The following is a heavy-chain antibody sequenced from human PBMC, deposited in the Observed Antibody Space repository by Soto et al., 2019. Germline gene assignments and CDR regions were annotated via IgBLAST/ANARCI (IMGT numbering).Heavy chain of an antibody. J-gene: IGHJ6*02. CDR3: ARDTSGWSLNGLDV. Sequence: QVDLVQSGAEVKKPGASVTISCKASGSAITRYYIHWVRQAPGRGLEWMGIINPGGGSASYAQKFQDSVTIEKDTSTGTVYMDLRSLRTEDTAVYYCARDTSGWSLNGLDVWGQGTTVNVSS. V-gene: IGHV1-46*01. CDR1: GSAITRYY. D-gene: IGHD6-19*01. CDR2: INPGGGSA.